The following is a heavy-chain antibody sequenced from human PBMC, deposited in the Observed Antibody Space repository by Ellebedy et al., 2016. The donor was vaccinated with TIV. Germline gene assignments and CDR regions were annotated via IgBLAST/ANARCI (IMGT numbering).Heavy chain of an antibody. D-gene: IGHD3-16*01. V-gene: IGHV4-30-4*01. J-gene: IGHJ6*02. CDR1: GGSISSGDYY. CDR2: IYYSGST. Sequence: SETLSLXXTVSGGSISSGDYYWSWIRQPPGKGLEWIGYIYYSGSTYYNPSLKSRVTISVDTSKNQFSLKLSSVTAADTAVYYCARDRLKGRPNYYYYYGMDVWGQGTTVTVSS. CDR3: ARDRLKGRPNYYYYYGMDV.